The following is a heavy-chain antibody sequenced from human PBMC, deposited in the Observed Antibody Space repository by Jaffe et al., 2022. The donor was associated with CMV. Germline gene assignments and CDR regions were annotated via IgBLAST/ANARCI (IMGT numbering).Heavy chain of an antibody. CDR1: GFTFSSYS. J-gene: IGHJ5*02. Sequence: EVQLVESGGGLVQPGGSLRLSCAASGFTFSSYSMNWVRQAPGKGLEWVSYISSSSSTIYYADSVKGRFTISRDNAKNSLYLQMNSLRDEDTAVYYCARDTGYCSSTSCYTDWFDPWGQGTLVTVSS. CDR3: ARDTGYCSSTSCYTDWFDP. V-gene: IGHV3-48*02. D-gene: IGHD2-2*02. CDR2: ISSSSSTI.